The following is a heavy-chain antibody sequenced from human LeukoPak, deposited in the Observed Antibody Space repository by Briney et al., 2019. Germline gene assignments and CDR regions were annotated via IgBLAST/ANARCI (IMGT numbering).Heavy chain of an antibody. V-gene: IGHV1-18*01. Sequence: GASVKVSCKASGYTFTSYGISWVRQAPGQGLEWMGWISAYNGNTNYAQKFQGRVTITTDESTSTAYMELSSLRSEDTAVYYCSSGVVVPAAPSVGLDYWGQGTLVTVSS. D-gene: IGHD2-2*01. CDR1: GYTFTSYG. CDR3: SSGVVVPAAPSVGLDY. CDR2: ISAYNGNT. J-gene: IGHJ4*02.